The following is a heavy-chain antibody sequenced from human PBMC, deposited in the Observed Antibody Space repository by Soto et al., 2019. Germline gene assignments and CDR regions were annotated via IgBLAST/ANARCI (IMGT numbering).Heavy chain of an antibody. Sequence: QVQLQESGPGLVKPSETLSLTCTVSGGSISNYYWSWIRQPAGKGLEWIGRIYASGSTNYNPSLNSRVTMSADTSKNQFSLKLSSVTAADTAVYYCARDRAVTGNDNWFDPWGQGTLVTVSS. J-gene: IGHJ5*02. D-gene: IGHD1-20*01. CDR2: IYASGST. CDR1: GGSISNYY. CDR3: ARDRAVTGNDNWFDP. V-gene: IGHV4-4*07.